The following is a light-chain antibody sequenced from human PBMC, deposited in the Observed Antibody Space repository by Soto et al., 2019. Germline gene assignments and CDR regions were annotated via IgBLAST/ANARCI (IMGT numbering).Light chain of an antibody. CDR2: KAS. Sequence: DIQITQSPSSLSASVGDRVTITCRASQSISSYLNWYQQKPGKAPKLLIYKASTLNSGVPSRFSGSGSGTEFTLTISSLQPDDFATYYCHHYNSYSEAFGQGTKVDI. V-gene: IGKV1-5*03. CDR3: HHYNSYSEA. CDR1: QSISSY. J-gene: IGKJ1*01.